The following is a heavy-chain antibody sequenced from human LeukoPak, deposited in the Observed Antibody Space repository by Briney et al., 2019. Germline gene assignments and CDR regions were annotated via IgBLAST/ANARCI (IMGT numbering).Heavy chain of an antibody. CDR2: ISWNSGSI. Sequence: GGSLRLSCEASGFTFKNAWMIWVRQAPGKGLEWVSGISWNSGSIGYADSVKGRFTISRDNAKNSLYLQMNSLRAEDMALYYCAKGYCISTSCYLDYWGQGTLVTVSS. CDR1: GFTFKNAW. D-gene: IGHD2-2*01. J-gene: IGHJ4*02. V-gene: IGHV3-9*03. CDR3: AKGYCISTSCYLDY.